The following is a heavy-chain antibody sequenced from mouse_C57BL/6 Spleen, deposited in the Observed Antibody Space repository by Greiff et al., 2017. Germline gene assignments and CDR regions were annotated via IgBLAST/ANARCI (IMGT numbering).Heavy chain of an antibody. CDR3: AGSHYCDYDGDC. CDR1: GYTFTSYW. V-gene: IGHV1-64*01. J-gene: IGHJ2*01. CDR2: IHPNSGST. Sequence: VQLQQPGAELVKPGASVKLSCKASGYTFTSYWMHWVKQRPGQGLEWIGMIHPNSGSTNYNEKFKSKATLTVDKSSSTAYMQLSSLTSEDSAVYYCAGSHYCDYDGDCWGQGTTLTVSS. D-gene: IGHD2-4*01.